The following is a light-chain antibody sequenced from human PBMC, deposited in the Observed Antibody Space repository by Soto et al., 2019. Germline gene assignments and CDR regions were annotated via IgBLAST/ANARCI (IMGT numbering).Light chain of an antibody. CDR3: TSYTSSSPYV. Sequence: QSVLTQPASMSGSPGQSITISCTGSGSDVGRYDSVSWYRQYPGQAPKLMIYDVSNRPSGVSNRFSGSKSGNTASLTISGLQAEDEADYYCTSYTSSSPYVFGTGTKLTVL. CDR2: DVS. CDR1: GSDVGRYDS. J-gene: IGLJ1*01. V-gene: IGLV2-14*01.